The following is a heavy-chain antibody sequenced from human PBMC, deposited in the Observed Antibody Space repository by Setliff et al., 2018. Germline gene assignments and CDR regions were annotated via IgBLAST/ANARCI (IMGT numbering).Heavy chain of an antibody. V-gene: IGHV4-34*01. CDR2: IMPGRDT. CDR1: GGTFSDYY. CDR3: ARGGTYRYFDY. J-gene: IGHJ4*02. Sequence: SETLSLTCAASGGTFSDYYWTWIRQPPGKGLEWIGEIMPGRDTLYSPSLESRLTITIDTSKSQFSLKLSSVTAADTAVYYCARGGTYRYFDYWGQGTLVTVSS.